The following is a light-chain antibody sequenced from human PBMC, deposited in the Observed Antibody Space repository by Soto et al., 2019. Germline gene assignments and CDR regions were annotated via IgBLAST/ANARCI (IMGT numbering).Light chain of an antibody. CDR1: QSISIN. CDR2: AAS. CDR3: QQRSNWPIT. Sequence: EIVMTHSPATLSVSPWEIAILSCRASQSISINLAWYQQKPGQAPRLLFYAASNRATGVPARFSGSWSGTEFTLTISSLEPEDFAVYYCQQRSNWPITFGQGTRLEIK. J-gene: IGKJ5*01. V-gene: IGKV3-11*01.